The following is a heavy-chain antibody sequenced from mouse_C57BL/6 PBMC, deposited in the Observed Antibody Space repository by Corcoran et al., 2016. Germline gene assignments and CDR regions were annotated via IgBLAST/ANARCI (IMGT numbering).Heavy chain of an antibody. Sequence: EVQLQQSGPELVKPGASVKISCKASGYTFTDYYMNWVKQSHGKSLEWIGDINPNNGGTSYNQKFKGKATLTVDKSSSTAYMELRSLTSEDSAVYYCARSGKNRSGTGFAYWGQGTLVTVSA. CDR2: INPNNGGT. V-gene: IGHV1-26*01. CDR3: ARSGKNRSGTGFAY. CDR1: GYTFTDYY. D-gene: IGHD4-1*01. J-gene: IGHJ3*01.